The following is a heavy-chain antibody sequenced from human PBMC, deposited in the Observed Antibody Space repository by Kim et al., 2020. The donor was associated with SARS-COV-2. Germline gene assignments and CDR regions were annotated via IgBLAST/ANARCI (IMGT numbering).Heavy chain of an antibody. CDR2: INWNGGST. V-gene: IGHV3-20*04. CDR1: GFTFDDYG. CDR3: ARVVGYSSSSGVDY. J-gene: IGHJ4*02. D-gene: IGHD6-6*01. Sequence: GGSLRLSCAASGFTFDDYGMSWVRQAPGKGLEWVSGINWNGGSTGYADSVKGRFTISRDNAKNSLYLQMNSLRAEDTALYYCARVVGYSSSSGVDYWGQGTLVTVSS.